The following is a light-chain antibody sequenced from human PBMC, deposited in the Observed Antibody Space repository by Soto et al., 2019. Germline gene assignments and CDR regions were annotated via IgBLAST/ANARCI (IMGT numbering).Light chain of an antibody. CDR1: QSVSSN. Sequence: EIVMPQSPATLSVSPGERATLSCRASQSVSSNLAWYQQKPGQAPRLLIYGASTRATGIPARFSGSGSGTEFTLTISSLQSEDFAVYYCQQYNNWPITFGQGTDWRL. V-gene: IGKV3-15*01. CDR3: QQYNNWPIT. CDR2: GAS. J-gene: IGKJ5*01.